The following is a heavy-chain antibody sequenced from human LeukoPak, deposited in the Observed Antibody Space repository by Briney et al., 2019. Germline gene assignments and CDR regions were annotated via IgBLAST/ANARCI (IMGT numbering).Heavy chain of an antibody. CDR2: TSSRSNYI. J-gene: IGHJ6*04. V-gene: IGHV3-21*01. CDR3: AELGITMIGGV. Sequence: GGSLRLSCTASGFTFSSYSMHWVRQAPGKGLEWVSSTSSRSNYIHYADSVKGRFTISRDNAKNSLYLQMNSLRAEDTAVYYCAELGITMIGGVWGKGTTVTIYS. CDR1: GFTFSSYS. D-gene: IGHD3-10*02.